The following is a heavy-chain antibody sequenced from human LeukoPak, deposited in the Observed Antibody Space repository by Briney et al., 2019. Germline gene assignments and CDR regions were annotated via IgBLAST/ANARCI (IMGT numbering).Heavy chain of an antibody. D-gene: IGHD2-15*01. J-gene: IGHJ4*02. CDR3: ARDQPRYCSGGSCYQGVY. V-gene: IGHV3-30*04. Sequence: GGSLRLSCAASGFTFSSYAMHWVRQAPGKGLEWVAVISYDGSNKYYADSVKGRFTISRDNSKNTLYLQMNSLRAEDTAVYYCARDQPRYCSGGSCYQGVYWGQGTLVTVSS. CDR1: GFTFSSYA. CDR2: ISYDGSNK.